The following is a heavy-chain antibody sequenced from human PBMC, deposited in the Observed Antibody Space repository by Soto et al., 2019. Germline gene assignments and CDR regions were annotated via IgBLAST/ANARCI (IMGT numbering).Heavy chain of an antibody. V-gene: IGHV5-51*01. CDR3: ARRGSSGYGSGKGSYYYYGMDV. Sequence: PGESLKISCKGSGYSFTSYWIGWVRQMPGKGLEWMGIIYPGDSDTRYSPSFQGQVTISADKSISTAYLQWSSLKASDTAMYYCARRGSSGYGSGKGSYYYYGMDVWGQGTTVTVSS. CDR2: IYPGDSDT. D-gene: IGHD3-10*01. J-gene: IGHJ6*02. CDR1: GYSFTSYW.